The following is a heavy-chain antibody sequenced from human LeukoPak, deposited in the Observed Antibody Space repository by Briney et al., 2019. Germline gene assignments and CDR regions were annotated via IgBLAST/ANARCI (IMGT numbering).Heavy chain of an antibody. D-gene: IGHD5-12*01. J-gene: IGHJ4*02. Sequence: WGSPRLSCSAPGFTLRSSSMHWGRPAPGEGLGYVSAIISNGGSTYYADSVKGGFTISRDNSKNTLYLQMSSLRAEDTAVYYCVKPAGYSGYDPSHPFDYWGQGTLVTVSS. V-gene: IGHV3-64D*06. CDR3: VKPAGYSGYDPSHPFDY. CDR1: GFTLRSSS. CDR2: IISNGGST.